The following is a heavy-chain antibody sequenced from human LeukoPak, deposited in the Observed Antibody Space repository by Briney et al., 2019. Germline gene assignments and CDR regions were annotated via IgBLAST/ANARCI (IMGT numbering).Heavy chain of an antibody. D-gene: IGHD2-15*01. V-gene: IGHV3-74*01. CDR1: RFIFSSYW. CDR3: ASRSSGGSYY. Sequence: GGSLRLSCAASRFIFSSYWMHWVRQAPGKGLVWVSRINTDGSSTSYADPVKGRFTISRDNAKNSLYLQMNSLRAEDTAVYYCASRSSGGSYYWGQGTLVTVSS. CDR2: INTDGSST. J-gene: IGHJ4*02.